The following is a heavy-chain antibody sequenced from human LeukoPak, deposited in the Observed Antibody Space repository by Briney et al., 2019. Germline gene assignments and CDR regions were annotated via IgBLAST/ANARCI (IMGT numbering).Heavy chain of an antibody. V-gene: IGHV5-51*01. CDR2: IYPGDSDT. D-gene: IGHD3-10*01. Sequence: RGESLKISCKGSGYSFTSYWIGWVRQMPGKGLEWMGIIYPGDSDTRYSPSFQGQVTISADKSISTAYLQWSSLKASDTAMYYCARRITMVRGGGWFDPWGQGTLVTVSS. CDR1: GYSFTSYW. CDR3: ARRITMVRGGGWFDP. J-gene: IGHJ5*02.